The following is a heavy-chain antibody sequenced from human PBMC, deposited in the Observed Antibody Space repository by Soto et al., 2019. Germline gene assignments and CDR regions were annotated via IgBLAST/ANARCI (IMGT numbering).Heavy chain of an antibody. CDR2: ISVGGGNT. Sequence: EVQLLESGGGLVQPGGSLRLSCAASGFTFSSYAMNWVRQAPGKGLEWVSGISVGGGNTYYADSVKGRFTISRDNSQNTLDLQMNSLRAEDTAVYFCAKRAGGSSGHFDYWGQGTLVTVSS. CDR3: AKRAGGSSGHFDY. J-gene: IGHJ4*02. CDR1: GFTFSSYA. D-gene: IGHD6-19*01. V-gene: IGHV3-23*01.